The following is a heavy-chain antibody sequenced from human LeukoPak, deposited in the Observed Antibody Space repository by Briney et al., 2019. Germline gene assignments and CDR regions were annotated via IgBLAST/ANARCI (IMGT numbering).Heavy chain of an antibody. J-gene: IGHJ4*02. CDR2: IIPIFDTT. V-gene: IGHV1-69*13. Sequence: SVKVSCKASGGTFSSYAISWVRQAPGQGLEWMGGIIPIFDTTNYAQKFQGRVTITADESTSTAYMELSSLRSEDTAVYYCAIEKLIGELFFPLGYWGQGTLVTVSS. D-gene: IGHD3-10*01. CDR3: AIEKLIGELFFPLGY. CDR1: GGTFSSYA.